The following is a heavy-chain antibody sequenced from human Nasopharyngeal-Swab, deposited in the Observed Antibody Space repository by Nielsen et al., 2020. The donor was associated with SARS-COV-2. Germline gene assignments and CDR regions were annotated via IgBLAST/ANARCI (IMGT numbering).Heavy chain of an antibody. D-gene: IGHD1-1*01. Sequence: WIRQPPGQGLEWIGSIYHSGSTYYNPSLKSRVTISVDTSKNQFSLKLSSVTAADTAVYYCARDRNFVWNGAVGLDYWGQGTLVTVSS. J-gene: IGHJ4*02. V-gene: IGHV4-39*07. CDR3: ARDRNFVWNGAVGLDY. CDR2: IYHSGST.